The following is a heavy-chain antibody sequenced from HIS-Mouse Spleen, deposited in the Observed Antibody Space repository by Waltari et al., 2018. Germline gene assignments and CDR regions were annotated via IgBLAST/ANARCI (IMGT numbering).Heavy chain of an antibody. J-gene: IGHJ4*02. CDR2: IDWDDDK. CDR3: ARIQAGKLELPFDY. D-gene: IGHD1-7*01. V-gene: IGHV2-70*15. Sequence: QVTLRESGPALVKPTQTLTLTCTFSGFSLSTSGMCVSWIRQPPGKALEWLARIDWDDDKYYSTSLKTRLPISKDTSKNQVVLTMTNMDPVDTATYYCARIQAGKLELPFDYWGQGTLVTVSS. CDR1: GFSLSTSGMC.